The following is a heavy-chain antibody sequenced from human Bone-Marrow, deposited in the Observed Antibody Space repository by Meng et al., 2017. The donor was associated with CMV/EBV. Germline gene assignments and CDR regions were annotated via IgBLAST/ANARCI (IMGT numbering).Heavy chain of an antibody. CDR1: GYSFPNYW. V-gene: IGHV5-51*01. J-gene: IGHJ2*01. CDR3: ARHPQPGSDWYFDL. Sequence: GESLKISCKGSGYSFPNYWIGWVRQMPGKGLEWMAIIYPGDSDTRYSPSFQGQVTISSDKSISTAYLQWSSLKASDSAMYYGARHPQPGSDWYFDLWGRGTLVTVSS. CDR2: IYPGDSDT. D-gene: IGHD2-15*01.